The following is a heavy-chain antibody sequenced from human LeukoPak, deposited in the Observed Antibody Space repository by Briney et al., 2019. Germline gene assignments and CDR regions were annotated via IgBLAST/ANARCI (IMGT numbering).Heavy chain of an antibody. CDR1: GFTFSSYW. CDR2: VNNDGSTT. J-gene: IGHJ4*02. V-gene: IGHV3-74*01. D-gene: IGHD6-13*01. Sequence: PGGSLRLPCAASGFTFSSYWMHWVRQAPGKGLVWVSRVNNDGSTTNYADSVKGRFTISRDNTKNTLYLQMNSLRAEDTAVYFCLAAAGTIGWGQGTLVTVSS. CDR3: LAAAGTIG.